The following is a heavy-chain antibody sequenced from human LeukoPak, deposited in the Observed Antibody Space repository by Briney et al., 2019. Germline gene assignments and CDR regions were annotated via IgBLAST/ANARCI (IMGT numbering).Heavy chain of an antibody. CDR2: ISSSSSTI. CDR3: ARGTGYFNPSNYFDY. V-gene: IGHV3-48*04. D-gene: IGHD2-15*01. Sequence: GGSLRLSCAASGFTFSSYSMNWVRQAPGKGLEWVSYISSSSSTIYYADSVKGRFTISRDNAKNSLYLQMNSLRAEDTAVYYCARGTGYFNPSNYFDYWGQGTLVTVSS. J-gene: IGHJ4*02. CDR1: GFTFSSYS.